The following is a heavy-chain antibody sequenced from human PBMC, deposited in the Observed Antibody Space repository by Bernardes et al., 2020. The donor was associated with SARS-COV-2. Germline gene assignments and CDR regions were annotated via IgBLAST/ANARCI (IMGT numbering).Heavy chain of an antibody. Sequence: SEPRSLACTVSSGSVSSCSYHWTWLRQSPWNGLDWIGNLYYSGSPTYNPSLKSRVTITKDTTKNQISLQLSFVTAADTAVYYCARSPFDSSAFFWGQGTLVTVAS. CDR1: SGSVSSCSYH. V-gene: IGHV4-61*01. CDR3: ARSPFDSSAFF. D-gene: IGHD3-22*01. CDR2: LYYSGSP. J-gene: IGHJ4*02.